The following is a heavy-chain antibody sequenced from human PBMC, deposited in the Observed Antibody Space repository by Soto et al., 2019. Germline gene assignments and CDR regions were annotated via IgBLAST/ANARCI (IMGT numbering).Heavy chain of an antibody. CDR1: GFTLSSHG. CDR3: ARPRRNWNLLDY. D-gene: IGHD1-20*01. J-gene: IGHJ4*02. CDR2: ISGSGTSI. V-gene: IGHV3-48*02. Sequence: GGSLRLSCVASGFTLSSHGLNWVRQSPGKGLEWISYISGSGTSIYYADSVKGRFTVSRDNAKNSLYLQMNSLRDEDTAVYYCARPRRNWNLLDYWGQGTLVTVSS.